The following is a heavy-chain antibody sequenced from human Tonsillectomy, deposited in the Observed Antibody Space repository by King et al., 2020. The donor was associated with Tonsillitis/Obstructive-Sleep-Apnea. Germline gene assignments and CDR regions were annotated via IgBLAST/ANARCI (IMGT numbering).Heavy chain of an antibody. J-gene: IGHJ5*02. CDR2: INHSGST. V-gene: IGHV4-34*01. CDR1: GGSFSGYY. D-gene: IGHD3-22*01. Sequence: VQLQQWGAGLLKPSETLSLNCAVYGGSFSGYYWNWIRQPPGKGLEWIGEINHSGSTNYKPSLKSRVTISVDTSKNQFSLKLSSVTAADTAVYYCAHTYYYDSSGSWGQGTLVTDSS. CDR3: AHTYYYDSSGS.